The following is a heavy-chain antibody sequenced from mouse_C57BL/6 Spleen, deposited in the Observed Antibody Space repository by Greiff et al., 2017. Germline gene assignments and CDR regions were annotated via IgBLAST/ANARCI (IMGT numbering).Heavy chain of an antibody. Sequence: VQLQESGAELVKPGASVKISCKASGYAFRSSWMNWLKQRPGKGLDWIGQIYPGDGDTNYNGKFKGKATLTADKSSSTAYMQLSSVTSEDSAVYFCARSLLLRYYYAMDYWGQGTSVTVSS. CDR3: ARSLLLRYYYAMDY. V-gene: IGHV1-80*01. CDR1: GYAFRSSW. CDR2: IYPGDGDT. J-gene: IGHJ4*01. D-gene: IGHD1-1*01.